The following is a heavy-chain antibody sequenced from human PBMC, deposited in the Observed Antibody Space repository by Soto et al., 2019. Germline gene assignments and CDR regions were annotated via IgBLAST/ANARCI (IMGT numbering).Heavy chain of an antibody. V-gene: IGHV3-66*04. J-gene: IGHJ4*02. CDR3: ARHGVAAAGTPDKYFDY. Sequence: PGGSLRLSCAASGFTVSSNYMSWFRQAPGKGLEWVSVIYSGGSTYYADSVKGRFTISRDNSKNTLYLQMNSLRAEDTAVYYCARHGVAAAGTPDKYFDYWGQGTLVTVSS. CDR1: GFTVSSNY. CDR2: IYSGGST. D-gene: IGHD6-13*01.